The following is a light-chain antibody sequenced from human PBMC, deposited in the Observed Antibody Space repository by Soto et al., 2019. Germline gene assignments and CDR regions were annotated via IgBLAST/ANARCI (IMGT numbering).Light chain of an antibody. CDR3: QESNSAPFT. CDR2: AAS. Sequence: DIQMTQSPSSLSASVGDRVTITCRASQAINNHLAWFQQRPGIVPKLLTYAASTLQSGVPSRFSGSGSGTDFTLTISSLQPEDVATYYCQESNSAPFTFGPGTKVEIK. V-gene: IGKV1-27*01. J-gene: IGKJ3*01. CDR1: QAINNH.